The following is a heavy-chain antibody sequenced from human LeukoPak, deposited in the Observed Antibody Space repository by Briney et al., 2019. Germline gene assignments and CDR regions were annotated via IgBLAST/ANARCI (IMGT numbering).Heavy chain of an antibody. Sequence: GASVKVSCKASGYTFTSYGISWVRQAPGQGLEWMGWISAYNGNTNYAQKLQGRVTMTTDTSTSTAYMELRSLRSDDTAVYYCARGEATIRPYYYYGMDVWGQGTTVTVSS. V-gene: IGHV1-18*01. CDR2: ISAYNGNT. J-gene: IGHJ6*02. CDR3: ARGEATIRPYYYYGMDV. D-gene: IGHD5-12*01. CDR1: GYTFTSYG.